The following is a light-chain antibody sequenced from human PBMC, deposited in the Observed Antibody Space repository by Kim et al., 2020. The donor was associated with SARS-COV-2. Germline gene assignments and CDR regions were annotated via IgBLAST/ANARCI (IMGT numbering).Light chain of an antibody. CDR2: EVS. CDR3: SSYAGSNNYV. J-gene: IGLJ1*01. V-gene: IGLV2-8*01. CDR1: SMDVGGYNY. Sequence: GQVVTISCTGTSMDVGGYNYVSWYQQHPGKAPKRMIYEVSKRPSGVPDRFSGSKSGNTASLTVSGLQAEDEADYYCSSYAGSNNYVFGTGTKVTVL.